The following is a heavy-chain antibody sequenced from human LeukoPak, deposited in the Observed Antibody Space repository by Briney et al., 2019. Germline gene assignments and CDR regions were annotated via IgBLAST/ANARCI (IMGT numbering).Heavy chain of an antibody. D-gene: IGHD3-3*01. CDR1: GGSISSYY. CDR2: IYYSGST. CDR3: ARGAYYDFWSGYYPFDP. J-gene: IGHJ5*02. Sequence: TSETLSLTCTVSGGSISSYYWSWIRQPPGKGLEWIGYIYYSGSTNYNPSIKSRVTISVDTSKNQFSLKLSSVTAADTAVYYCARGAYYDFWSGYYPFDPWGQGTLVTVSS. V-gene: IGHV4-59*12.